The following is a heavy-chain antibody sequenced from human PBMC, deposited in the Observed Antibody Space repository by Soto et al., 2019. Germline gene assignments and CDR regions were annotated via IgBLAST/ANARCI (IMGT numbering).Heavy chain of an antibody. CDR1: GFTFGTYA. CDR2: ISGSGGST. D-gene: IGHD5-18*01. J-gene: IGHJ5*02. Sequence: LRLSCAASGFTFGTYAMNWVRQAPGKGLEWVSGISGSGGSTYYSDSVKGRFTISRDNSKNTLYLQMNSLRADDTAVYYCAKDRSVDTRDWFDPWGQGTLVTVSS. CDR3: AKDRSVDTRDWFDP. V-gene: IGHV3-23*01.